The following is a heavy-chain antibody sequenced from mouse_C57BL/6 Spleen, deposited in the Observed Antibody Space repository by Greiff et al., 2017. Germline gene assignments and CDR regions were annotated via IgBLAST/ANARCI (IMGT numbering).Heavy chain of an antibody. V-gene: IGHV1-69*01. CDR2: IDPSDSYT. Sequence: VQLQQPGAELVMPGASVKLSCKASGYTFTSYWMHWVKQRPGQGLEWIGEIDPSDSYTNYNQKFKGKSTLTVDKSSSTAYMQLSSLTSEDSAVYYCARGVLRTEAMDYWGQGTSVTVSS. D-gene: IGHD1-1*01. CDR1: GYTFTSYW. CDR3: ARGVLRTEAMDY. J-gene: IGHJ4*01.